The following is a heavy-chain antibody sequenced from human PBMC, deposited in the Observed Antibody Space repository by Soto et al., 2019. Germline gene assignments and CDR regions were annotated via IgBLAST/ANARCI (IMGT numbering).Heavy chain of an antibody. CDR1: GFRFSGSD. D-gene: IGHD2-21*02. J-gene: IGHJ4*01. Sequence: GGSLRLSCAASGFRFSGSDIHWVRQASGEGLEWVGRIKTKAENYATALAASVRGRFSLSRDDSRNTAYLEMNSLKTEDTAVDYCTRRYFCIGYCYSDVERGGQRDVVTVPS. CDR2: IKTKAENYAT. V-gene: IGHV3-73*01. CDR3: TRRYFCIGYCYSDVER.